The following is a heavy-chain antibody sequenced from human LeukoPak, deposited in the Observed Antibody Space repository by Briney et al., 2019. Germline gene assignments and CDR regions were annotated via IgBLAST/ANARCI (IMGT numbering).Heavy chain of an antibody. Sequence: GGSLRLSCVTSGFTFDESPMHWVRQAPGKGLEWVSGISWNSRSMVYADSVKGRFTISRDNAKNSLYLQMNSLRAEDTAVYYCARVPTDAFDIWGQGTMVTVSS. CDR1: GFTFDESP. V-gene: IGHV3-9*01. CDR2: ISWNSRSM. CDR3: ARVPTDAFDI. J-gene: IGHJ3*02.